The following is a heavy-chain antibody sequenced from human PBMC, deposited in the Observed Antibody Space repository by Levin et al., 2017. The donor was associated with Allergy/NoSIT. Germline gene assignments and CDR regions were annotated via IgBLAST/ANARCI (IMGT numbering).Heavy chain of an antibody. Sequence: GGSLRLSCAASGFTFSSYWMSWVRQAPGKGLEWVANIKQDGSETHYVDSVKGRFTISRDNAKKTLYLQMNSLRAEDTAVYYCARERGGVLDYWGQGTLVTVSS. CDR1: GFTFSSYW. J-gene: IGHJ4*02. D-gene: IGHD2-8*02. V-gene: IGHV3-7*01. CDR2: IKQDGSET. CDR3: ARERGGVLDY.